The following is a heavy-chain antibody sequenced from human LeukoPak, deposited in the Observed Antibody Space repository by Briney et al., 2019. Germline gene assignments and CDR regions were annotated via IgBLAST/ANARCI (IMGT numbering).Heavy chain of an antibody. Sequence: ASVKVSCKASGYTFTGYYMHWVRQAPGQGLEWMGWINPNSGGTNYAQKSQGRVTMTRDTSISTAYMELSRLRSDDTAVYYCARTQSSPSWFGHYHYGMDVWGQGTTVTVSS. J-gene: IGHJ6*02. V-gene: IGHV1-2*02. CDR1: GYTFTGYY. CDR2: INPNSGGT. D-gene: IGHD3-10*01. CDR3: ARTQSSPSWFGHYHYGMDV.